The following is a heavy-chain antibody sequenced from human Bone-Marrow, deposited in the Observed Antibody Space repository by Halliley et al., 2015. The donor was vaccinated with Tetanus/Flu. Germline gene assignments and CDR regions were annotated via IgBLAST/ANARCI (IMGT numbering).Heavy chain of an antibody. V-gene: IGHV3-30*18. CDR2: SHDGSTK. D-gene: IGHD6-6*01. CDR3: AKDRGRIAVRPSDWFDP. J-gene: IGHJ5*02. Sequence: SHDGSTKDYADSVKGRFTVSRDISKRTVYLQMNSLRSDDTGVYYCAKDRGRIAVRPSDWFDPWGQGTLVIVSS.